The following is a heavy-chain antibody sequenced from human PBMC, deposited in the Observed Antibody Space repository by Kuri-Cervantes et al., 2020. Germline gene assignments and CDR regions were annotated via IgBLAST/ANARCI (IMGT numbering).Heavy chain of an antibody. CDR2: IIPILGIA. J-gene: IGHJ6*02. CDR3: ARDQAVAPRGYYGMDV. CDR1: GGTFSSYT. D-gene: IGHD1-26*01. Sequence: SVKVSCKASGGTFSSYTISWVRQAPGQGLEWMGRIIPILGIANYAQKFQGRVTITADKSTSTAYMELSSLRSEDTAVYYCARDQAVAPRGYYGMDVWGQGTTVTVSS. V-gene: IGHV1-69*04.